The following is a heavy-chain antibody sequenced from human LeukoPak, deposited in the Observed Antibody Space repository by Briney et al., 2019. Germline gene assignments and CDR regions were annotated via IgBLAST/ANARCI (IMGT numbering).Heavy chain of an antibody. Sequence: SETLSLTCTVSGGSISSTSYYWGWLRQPPGKGLEWIGSIYYRGSTYYNPSLKSRVTISVDTSKNQFSLKLSSVTAADTAVYYCARASYCTNGVCWWDYWGQGTLVTVSS. V-gene: IGHV4-39*01. D-gene: IGHD2-8*01. CDR2: IYYRGST. CDR1: GGSISSTSYY. J-gene: IGHJ4*02. CDR3: ARASYCTNGVCWWDY.